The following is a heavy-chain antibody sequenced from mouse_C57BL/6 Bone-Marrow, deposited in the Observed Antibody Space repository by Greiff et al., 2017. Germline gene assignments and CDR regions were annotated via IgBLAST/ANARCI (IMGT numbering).Heavy chain of an antibody. J-gene: IGHJ3*01. CDR2: INPSTGGT. CDR3: ARIYYDYDGFAY. CDR1: GYSFTGYY. Sequence: VQLQQSGPELVKPGASVKISCKASGYSFTGYYMNWVKQSPEKSLEWIGEINPSTGGTTYNQKFKAKATLTVDKSSSTAYMQLKSLTSEDSAVYYCARIYYDYDGFAYWGQGSRVTVSA. V-gene: IGHV1-42*01. D-gene: IGHD2-4*01.